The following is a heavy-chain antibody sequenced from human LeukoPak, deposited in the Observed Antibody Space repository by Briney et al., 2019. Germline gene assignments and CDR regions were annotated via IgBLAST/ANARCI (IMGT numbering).Heavy chain of an antibody. CDR3: ARDGYCSSTSCYLVYYYGMDV. CDR1: GGTFSSYA. J-gene: IGHJ6*02. V-gene: IGHV1-69*13. CDR2: IIPIFGTA. Sequence: SVKLSCKASGGTFSSYAISWVRQAPGQGLEWMGGIIPIFGTANYAQKFQGRVTITADESTSTAYMELSSLRSEDTAVYYCARDGYCSSTSCYLVYYYGMDVWGQGTTVTVSS. D-gene: IGHD2-2*03.